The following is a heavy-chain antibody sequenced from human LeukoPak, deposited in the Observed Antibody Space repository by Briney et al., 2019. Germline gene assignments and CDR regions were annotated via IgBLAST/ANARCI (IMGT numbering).Heavy chain of an antibody. CDR2: LSAYNGNT. Sequence: ASVKVSCKTSGYTFTSSAVSWVRPDAGQGLERTGWLSAYNGNTDYAQKLQGRVTLTTDTSTSTAYMELRSLISDDTAVYYCARDRVPRGSSTYDYYYGMDVWGQGTTVTVSS. V-gene: IGHV1-18*01. D-gene: IGHD2-2*01. CDR1: GYTFTSSA. J-gene: IGHJ6*02. CDR3: ARDRVPRGSSTYDYYYGMDV.